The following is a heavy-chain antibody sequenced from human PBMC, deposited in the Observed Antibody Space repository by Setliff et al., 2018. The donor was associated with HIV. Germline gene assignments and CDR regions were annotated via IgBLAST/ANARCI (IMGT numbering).Heavy chain of an antibody. CDR3: ARGTGSYGSAY. J-gene: IGHJ4*02. CDR1: GDSITTYY. Sequence: PSETLSLTCTVSGDSITTYYWSWIRQPAGKGLEWIGRIYGTGSTTYNPSLESRVTMSVDRPNNQFSLELTSVTAADTAVYYCARGTGSYGSAYWGQGTLVTVSS. D-gene: IGHD5-18*01. CDR2: IYGTGST. V-gene: IGHV4-4*07.